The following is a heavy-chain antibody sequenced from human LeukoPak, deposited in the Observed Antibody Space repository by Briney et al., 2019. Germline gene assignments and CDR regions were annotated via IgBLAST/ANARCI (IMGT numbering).Heavy chain of an antibody. J-gene: IGHJ6*02. V-gene: IGHV3-53*01. D-gene: IGHD6-19*01. Sequence: GGSLRLSCAASGFTVSSNYMSWVRQAPGKGLEWVSVIYSGSSTYYADSVKGRFTISRDNSKNTLYLQMNSLRAEDTAVYYCARNQYSSGTFYYYGMDVWGQGTTVTVS. CDR2: IYSGSST. CDR1: GFTVSSNY. CDR3: ARNQYSSGTFYYYGMDV.